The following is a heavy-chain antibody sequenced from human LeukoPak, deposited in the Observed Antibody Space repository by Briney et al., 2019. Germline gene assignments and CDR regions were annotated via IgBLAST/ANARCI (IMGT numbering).Heavy chain of an antibody. CDR2: ISPNGDIT. CDR1: GFTFSSYA. Sequence: GRSLRLSCAASGFTFSSYAMHWVRQAPGKGLEYVSAISPNGDITYYADSVRGRFSISRDNTKNTLYLQMSSLRAEDTAVYYCVPKGTEGYWGQGTLVTVSS. CDR3: VPKGTEGY. V-gene: IGHV3-64D*06. J-gene: IGHJ4*02.